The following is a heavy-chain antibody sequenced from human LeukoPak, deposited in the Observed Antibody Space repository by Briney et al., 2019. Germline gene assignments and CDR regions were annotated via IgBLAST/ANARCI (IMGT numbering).Heavy chain of an antibody. CDR3: ARSDMVRGVPTLFLDY. Sequence: SETLSLTCAVYGGSFSGYYWSWIRQPPGKGLEWIGEINHSGSTNYNPSLKSRVTISVDTSKNQFSLKLSSVTAADTAVYYCARSDMVRGVPTLFLDYWGQGTLVTVSS. J-gene: IGHJ4*02. CDR1: GGSFSGYY. CDR2: INHSGST. D-gene: IGHD3-10*01. V-gene: IGHV4-34*01.